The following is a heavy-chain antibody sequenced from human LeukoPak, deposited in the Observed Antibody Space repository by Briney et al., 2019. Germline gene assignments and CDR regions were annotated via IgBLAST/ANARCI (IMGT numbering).Heavy chain of an antibody. CDR2: ISSSSSPK. Sequence: ETLSLTCTVSGGSISSYYWTWIRQPPGKGLEWVSYISSSSSPKFYADSVKGRFTISRDNAKNSLYLQMNSLRAEDTAVYYCARDGGIYSGSYWVDYWGQGTLVTVSP. CDR1: GGSISSYY. J-gene: IGHJ4*02. D-gene: IGHD1-26*01. V-gene: IGHV3-48*04. CDR3: ARDGGIYSGSYWVDY.